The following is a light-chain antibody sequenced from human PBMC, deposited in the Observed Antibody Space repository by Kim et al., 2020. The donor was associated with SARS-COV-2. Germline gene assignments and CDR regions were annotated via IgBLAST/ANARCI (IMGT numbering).Light chain of an antibody. CDR3: AVWDDSLDGWV. CDR1: TSNSGKNY. Sequence: GTRASISCSGITSNSGKNYVYWYKHFPGTAPKLLIYNNNQRPSGVPDRFSGSKSGTSASLAISGLRSEDEADYYCAVWDDSLDGWVFGGGTQLTVL. V-gene: IGLV1-47*02. CDR2: NNN. J-gene: IGLJ3*02.